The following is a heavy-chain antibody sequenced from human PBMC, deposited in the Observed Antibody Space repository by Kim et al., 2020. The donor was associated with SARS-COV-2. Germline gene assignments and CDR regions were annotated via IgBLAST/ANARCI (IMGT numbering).Heavy chain of an antibody. CDR3: AISWGGVGNY. V-gene: IGHV3-11*01. D-gene: IGHD3-10*01. CDR2: SSI. J-gene: IGHJ4*02. Sequence: SSIWYADCVKARFTISRDNTKNSLYLQMNSRRAEDTAVYYCAISWGGVGNYWGQGTLVTVSS.